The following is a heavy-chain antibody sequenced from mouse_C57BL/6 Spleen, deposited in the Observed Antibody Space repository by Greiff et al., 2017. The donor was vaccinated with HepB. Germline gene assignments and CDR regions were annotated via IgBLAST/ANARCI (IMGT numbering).Heavy chain of an antibody. D-gene: IGHD3-2*02. CDR1: GFNIKDYY. V-gene: IGHV14-2*01. CDR2: IDPEDGET. Sequence: VHVKQSGAELVKPGASVKLSCTASGFNIKDYYMHWVKQRTEQGLEWIGRIDPEDGETKYAPKFQGEATITADTSSNTAYLQLSSLTSEDTAVYYCARTAQATSWFAYWGQVTLVTVSA. CDR3: ARTAQATSWFAY. J-gene: IGHJ3*01.